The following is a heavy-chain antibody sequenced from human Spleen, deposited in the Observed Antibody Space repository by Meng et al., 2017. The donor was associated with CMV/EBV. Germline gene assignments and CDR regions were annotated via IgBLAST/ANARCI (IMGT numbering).Heavy chain of an antibody. CDR1: SDSISRGGYY. CDR3: ARYIYCSTTNCNWFDP. J-gene: IGHJ5*02. D-gene: IGHD2-2*01. Sequence: SETLSLTCTVSSDSISRGGYYWSWIRQHPGKGLEWIGYIYYSGSAYYNPSLKSRVTMSVDTSKNQFSLKLSSVTAADTAIYYCARYIYCSTTNCNWFDPWGQGTLVTVSS. V-gene: IGHV4-31*03. CDR2: IYYSGSA.